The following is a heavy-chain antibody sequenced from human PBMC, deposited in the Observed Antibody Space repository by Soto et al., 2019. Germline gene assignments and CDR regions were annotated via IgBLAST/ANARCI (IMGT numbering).Heavy chain of an antibody. Sequence: SETLSLTCTVSGVSISSYYWSWIRQPPGKGLEWIGYIYYSGSTNYNPSLKSRVTMSVDTSKNQFSLNVSSVTAADTAVYFCASGSTGSQIAVAVFDYWSQGTLVTVSS. CDR1: GVSISSYY. CDR3: ASGSTGSQIAVAVFDY. J-gene: IGHJ4*02. D-gene: IGHD6-13*01. CDR2: IYYSGST. V-gene: IGHV4-59*08.